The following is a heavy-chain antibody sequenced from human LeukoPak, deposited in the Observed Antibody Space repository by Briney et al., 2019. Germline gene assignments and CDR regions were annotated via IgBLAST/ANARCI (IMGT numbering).Heavy chain of an antibody. D-gene: IGHD6-13*01. CDR3: ARDPPAGTNAFDI. V-gene: IGHV4-59*01. CDR2: IYYSGST. CDR1: GGPFSGYY. J-gene: IGHJ3*02. Sequence: PSETLSLTCAVYGGPFSGYYWSWIRQPPGKGLEWIGYIYYSGSTNYNPSLKSRVTISVDTSKNQFSLKLSSVTAADTAVYYCARDPPAGTNAFDIWGQGTMVTVSS.